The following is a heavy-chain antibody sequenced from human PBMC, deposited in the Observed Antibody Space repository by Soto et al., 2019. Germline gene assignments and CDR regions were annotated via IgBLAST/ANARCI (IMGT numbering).Heavy chain of an antibody. J-gene: IGHJ6*02. Sequence: QVQLVESGGGVVQPGRSLRLSCAASGFTFSSYAMHWVRQAPGKGLEWVAVISYDGSNKYYADSVKGRFTICRDNSKNTSYLQMNSLRAEDTAVYYCARDFSRYCSGGSCYDYYYYGMDVWGQGTTVTVSS. CDR2: ISYDGSNK. CDR1: GFTFSSYA. D-gene: IGHD2-15*01. V-gene: IGHV3-30-3*01. CDR3: ARDFSRYCSGGSCYDYYYYGMDV.